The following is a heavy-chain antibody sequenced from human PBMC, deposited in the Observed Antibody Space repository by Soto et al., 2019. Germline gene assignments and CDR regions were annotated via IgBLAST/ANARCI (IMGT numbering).Heavy chain of an antibody. CDR3: ARGLATLPVFAFDI. CDR1: GFSLSTSGVV. J-gene: IGHJ3*02. D-gene: IGHD6-6*01. Sequence: QGTLKESGPTLVKPTQTLTLTCSFSGFSLSTSGVVVGWIRQSPGKALEWLALIYWIADEHYRPFLKSRLSIITDTSKKHVVLILTAMDPVDTATYYCARGLATLPVFAFDIWGQGTMVTVSS. V-gene: IGHV2-5*01. CDR2: IYWIADE.